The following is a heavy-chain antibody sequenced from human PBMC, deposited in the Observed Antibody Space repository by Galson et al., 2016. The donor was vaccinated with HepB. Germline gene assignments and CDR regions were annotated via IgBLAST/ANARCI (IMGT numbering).Heavy chain of an antibody. CDR3: AKGVAVRTDFDC. CDR1: GFSFSDYW. J-gene: IGHJ4*02. V-gene: IGHV3-7*02. D-gene: IGHD2-2*01. CDR2: IKQDGSEK. Sequence: SLRLSCAASGFSFSDYWMTWVRQAPGKGLEWVANIKQDGSEKYYVDSVKGRFTISRDNAKHSLYLQMNSLRAEDTAIYYCAKGVAVRTDFDCWGQGMLVTVSS.